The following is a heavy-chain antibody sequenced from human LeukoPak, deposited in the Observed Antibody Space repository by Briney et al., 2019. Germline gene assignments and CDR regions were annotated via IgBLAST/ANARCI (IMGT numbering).Heavy chain of an antibody. CDR2: IIPIFGTA. V-gene: IGHV1-69*13. CDR3: AREAKGVYYDSSGYYEYFDY. CDR1: GGTFSSYA. J-gene: IGHJ4*02. D-gene: IGHD3-22*01. Sequence: SVKVSCKASGGTFSSYAISWVRQAPGQGLEWMGGIIPIFGTANYAQKFQGRVTITADESTSTAYMELSSLRSEDTAVYYCAREAKGVYYDSSGYYEYFDYWGQGTLVTVSS.